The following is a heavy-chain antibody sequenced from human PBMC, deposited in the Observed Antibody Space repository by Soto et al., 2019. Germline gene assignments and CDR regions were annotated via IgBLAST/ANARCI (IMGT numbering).Heavy chain of an antibody. CDR1: GDSIRNRNYY. CDR2: RYDDGST. J-gene: IGHJ4*02. Sequence: PSETLSLTCAVFGDSIRNRNYYCAWIRQPPGKGLEWSVSRYDDGSTFYNPSLKRRVSISVDTSKNQFSLKLSSVTAADTAVYYCVRVANGGLFDYWGPGNMVTGSS. D-gene: IGHD2-15*01. CDR3: VRVANGGLFDY. V-gene: IGHV4-39*01.